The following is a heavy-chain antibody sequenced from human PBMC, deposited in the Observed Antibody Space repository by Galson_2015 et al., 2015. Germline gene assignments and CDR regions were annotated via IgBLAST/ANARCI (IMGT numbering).Heavy chain of an antibody. V-gene: IGHV3-33*01. D-gene: IGHD6-6*01. CDR3: AREGNSSSSYFVY. CDR1: GFTFSSYG. CDR2: IWYDGSNK. Sequence: SLRLSCAASGFTFSSYGMNWVHQAPGQGLEWVAVIWYDGSNKYYADTVMGRFTISRDNSKYTLYLQMNSLRAEDTAVYYCAREGNSSSSYFVYWGQGTLVTVSS. J-gene: IGHJ4*02.